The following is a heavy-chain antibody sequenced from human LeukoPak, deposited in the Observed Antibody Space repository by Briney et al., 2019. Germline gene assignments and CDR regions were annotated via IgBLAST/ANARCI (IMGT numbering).Heavy chain of an antibody. V-gene: IGHV3-48*02. Sequence: GGSLRLSCAASGFTFSSYTMNWVRQAPGKGLEWLSYIDTSGTLMYYADSVRGRFTISRDNAKNSLYLQMNSLRDEDTAVYYCARDIYWYFDLWGRGTLVTVSS. J-gene: IGHJ2*01. CDR2: IDTSGTLM. CDR3: ARDIYWYFDL. CDR1: GFTFSSYT.